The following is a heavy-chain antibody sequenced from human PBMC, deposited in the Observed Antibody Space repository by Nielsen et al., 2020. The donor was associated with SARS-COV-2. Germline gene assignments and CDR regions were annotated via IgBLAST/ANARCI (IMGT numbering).Heavy chain of an antibody. CDR3: ANYIVATMVDY. CDR1: GFTFSSYA. D-gene: IGHD5-12*01. V-gene: IGHV3-23*01. Sequence: GGSLRLSCAASGFTFSSYAMSWVRQAPGKGLEWVSAISGSGGSTYYADSVKGRFTISRDNSKNTLCLQMNSLRAEDTAVYYCANYIVATMVDYWGQGTLVTVSS. J-gene: IGHJ4*02. CDR2: ISGSGGST.